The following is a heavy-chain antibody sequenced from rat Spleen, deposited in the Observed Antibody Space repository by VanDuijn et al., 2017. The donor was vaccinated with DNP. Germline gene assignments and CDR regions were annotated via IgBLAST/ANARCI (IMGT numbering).Heavy chain of an antibody. D-gene: IGHD1-3*01. CDR1: GFSLTGYS. J-gene: IGHJ2*01. CDR3: TRRTVAAGYFDY. CDR2: ISTGGST. V-gene: IGHV2S12*01. Sequence: QVQLEESGPGLMQPSETLSLTCTVSGFSLTGYSVSWFRQPPGKVLAWIAAISTGGSTYYNSALKSRLSISRDTSKSQVFLKMNSLQTEDTAIYYCTRRTVAAGYFDYWGQGVMVTFSS.